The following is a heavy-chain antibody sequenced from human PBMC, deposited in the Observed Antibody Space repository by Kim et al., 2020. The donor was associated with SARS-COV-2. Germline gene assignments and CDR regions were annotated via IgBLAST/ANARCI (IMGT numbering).Heavy chain of an antibody. CDR3: ASFYYYGSGSEGWYFDY. CDR2: INHSGST. J-gene: IGHJ4*02. Sequence: SETLSLTCAVYGGSFSGYYWSWIRQPPGKGLEWIGEINHSGSTNYNPSLKSRVTISVDTSKNQFSLKLSSVTAADTAVYYCASFYYYGSGSEGWYFDYWGQGTLVTVSS. V-gene: IGHV4-34*01. D-gene: IGHD3-10*01. CDR1: GGSFSGYY.